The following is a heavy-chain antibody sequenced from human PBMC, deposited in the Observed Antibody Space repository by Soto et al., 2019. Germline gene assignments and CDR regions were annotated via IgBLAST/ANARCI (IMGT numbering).Heavy chain of an antibody. J-gene: IGHJ4*02. CDR2: IIPIFGTA. CDR1: GGTFSSYA. CDR3: ARGRIQRWFDY. V-gene: IGHV1-69*06. Sequence: QVQLVQSGAEVKKPGFSVKVSCKASGGTFSSYAISRVRQASGQGLEGMGGIIPIFGTANYGQKFQGRVTIPADNSTSTAYMELSSLRSEDTAVYYCARGRIQRWFDYWGQGTLVTVSS. D-gene: IGHD5-18*01.